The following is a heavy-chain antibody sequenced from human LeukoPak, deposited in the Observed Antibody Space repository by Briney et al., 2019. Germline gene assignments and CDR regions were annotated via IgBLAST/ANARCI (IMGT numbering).Heavy chain of an antibody. CDR3: ARHHTVSSSPLIMDV. V-gene: IGHV3-7*01. CDR1: GFTLKNYW. D-gene: IGHD5/OR15-5a*01. Sequence: QPGGSLRLSCGASGFTLKNYWMSWVRQAPGKGLEWVANINQDGSEKYYVDSVKGRLTISRDNAKNSLYLQMNSLRAEDTAVYYCARHHTVSSSPLIMDVWGKGTTVTVSS. CDR2: INQDGSEK. J-gene: IGHJ6*04.